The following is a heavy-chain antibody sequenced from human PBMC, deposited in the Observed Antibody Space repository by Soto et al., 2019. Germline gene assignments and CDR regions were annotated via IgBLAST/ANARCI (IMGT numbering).Heavy chain of an antibody. D-gene: IGHD6-13*01. V-gene: IGHV1-18*01. CDR1: GYTFTSYG. Sequence: ASVKVSCKASGYTFTSYGISWVRQAPGQGLEWMGWISAYNGNTNYAQKLQGRVTMTTDTSTSTAYMELRSLRSDDTAVYYCARVSWYDDYYYGMDVWGQGTTVNVSS. J-gene: IGHJ6*02. CDR2: ISAYNGNT. CDR3: ARVSWYDDYYYGMDV.